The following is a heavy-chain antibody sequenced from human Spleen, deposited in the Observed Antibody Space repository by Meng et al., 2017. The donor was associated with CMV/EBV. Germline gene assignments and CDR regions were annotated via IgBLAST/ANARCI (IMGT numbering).Heavy chain of an antibody. CDR3: ATEYSSSRTYYYYGMDV. CDR1: GFTFSDHY. J-gene: IGHJ6*02. V-gene: IGHV3-72*01. Sequence: GGSLRLSCAASGFTFSDHYMDWVRQAPGKGLEWIGRTRNKANSYTTEYAASVKGRFTISRDDSKNSLYLQMNSLRAEDTAVYYCATEYSSSRTYYYYGMDVWGQGTTVTVSS. D-gene: IGHD6-6*01. CDR2: TRNKANSYTT.